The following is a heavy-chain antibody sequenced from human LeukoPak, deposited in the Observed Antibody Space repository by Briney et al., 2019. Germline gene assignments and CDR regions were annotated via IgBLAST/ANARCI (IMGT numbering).Heavy chain of an antibody. CDR3: ARGLTIIRTAPRAPLDI. CDR2: ISPNSGGT. J-gene: IGHJ3*02. V-gene: IGHV1-2*02. CDR1: GYTFTSYG. Sequence: ASVKVSCKASGYTFTSYGISWVRQAPGQGLEWMGWISPNSGGTNSAQKFQGRVTMTRDPSISTAYMELSRLRSDDTAVYYCARGLTIIRTAPRAPLDIWGQGTMVTVSS. D-gene: IGHD3-22*01.